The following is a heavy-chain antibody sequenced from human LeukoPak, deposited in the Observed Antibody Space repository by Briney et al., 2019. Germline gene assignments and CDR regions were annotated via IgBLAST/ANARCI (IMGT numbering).Heavy chain of an antibody. Sequence: GGSLRLSCAAFGFTFSNAWMSWVRQAPGKGLEWVGRIKSKTDGGTTDYAAPVKGRFTISRDDSKSTLYLQMNSLKTEDTAVYYCTTRNYYDSRRFDYWGQGTLVTVSS. CDR1: GFTFSNAW. CDR2: IKSKTDGGTT. J-gene: IGHJ4*02. V-gene: IGHV3-15*01. D-gene: IGHD3-22*01. CDR3: TTRNYYDSRRFDY.